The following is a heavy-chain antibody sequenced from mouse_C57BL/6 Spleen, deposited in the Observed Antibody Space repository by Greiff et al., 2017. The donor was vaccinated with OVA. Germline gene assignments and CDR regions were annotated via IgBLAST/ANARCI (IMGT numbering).Heavy chain of an antibody. D-gene: IGHD1-1*01. J-gene: IGHJ4*01. CDR2: FYPGSGSI. CDR3: ERDEEARTVVAEGYAMDY. Sequence: QVQLQQSGAELVKPGASVKLSCKASGYTFTEYTIPWVKQRSGPGLEWIGWFYPGSGSIKYNEKFKDKATLTAANSSSTVYMELSRLTSAASAVYFCERDEEARTVVAEGYAMDYWGQGTSVTVSS. V-gene: IGHV1-62-2*01. CDR1: GYTFTEYT.